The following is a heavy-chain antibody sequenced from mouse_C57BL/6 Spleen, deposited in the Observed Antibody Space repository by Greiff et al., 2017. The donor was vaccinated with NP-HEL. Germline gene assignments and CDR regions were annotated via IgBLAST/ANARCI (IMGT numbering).Heavy chain of an antibody. CDR1: GFTFSDYY. CDR3: ARAYGSSSMDY. V-gene: IGHV5-16*01. D-gene: IGHD1-1*01. Sequence: VQLKESEGGLVQPGSSMKLSCTASGFTFSDYYMAWVRQVPEKGLEWVANINYDGSSTYYLDSLKSRFIISRDNAKNILYLQMSSLKSEDTATYYCARAYGSSSMDYWGQGTSVTVSS. CDR2: INYDGSST. J-gene: IGHJ4*01.